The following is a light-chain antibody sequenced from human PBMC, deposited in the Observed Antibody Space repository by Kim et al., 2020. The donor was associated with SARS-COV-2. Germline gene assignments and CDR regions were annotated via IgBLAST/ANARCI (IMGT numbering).Light chain of an antibody. Sequence: GQSIPISCTGTNSDVGGYNYVSGYQQHPGKAPKLMIYDVSKRPSGVSNRFSGSKSGNTASLTISGLQAEDEADYYCSSYTSSSTWVFGGGTQLTVL. CDR1: NSDVGGYNY. J-gene: IGLJ3*02. CDR2: DVS. CDR3: SSYTSSSTWV. V-gene: IGLV2-14*04.